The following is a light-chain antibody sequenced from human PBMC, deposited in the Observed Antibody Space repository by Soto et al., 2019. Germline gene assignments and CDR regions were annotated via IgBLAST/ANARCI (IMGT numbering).Light chain of an antibody. CDR3: QQFGY. V-gene: IGKV3-20*01. Sequence: EIVLTQSPGALSLSPGERAILSCRVSQSLSSNYLAWYQQKPGQAPRLLIYATSSRATGIPDRFSASGSGTDCTLTISRLEPEDSAVYYCQQFGYFGGGTKVEIK. CDR1: QSLSSNY. J-gene: IGKJ4*01. CDR2: ATS.